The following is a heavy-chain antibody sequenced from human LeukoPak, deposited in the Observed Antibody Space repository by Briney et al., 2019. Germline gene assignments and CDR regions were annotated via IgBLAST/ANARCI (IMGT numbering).Heavy chain of an antibody. V-gene: IGHV3-66*03. Sequence: GGSLRLTCAASGFSVSSTYMSWVRQAPGKGLEWVSLIYTSGSTFYADSVMGRFTISRDNSKNTLFLQMNSLRAEDSAVYYCTRDRAGTQSWVEFDLWGQGTLVTVS. CDR2: IYTSGST. J-gene: IGHJ5*02. CDR3: TRDRAGTQSWVEFDL. D-gene: IGHD3-10*01. CDR1: GFSVSSTY.